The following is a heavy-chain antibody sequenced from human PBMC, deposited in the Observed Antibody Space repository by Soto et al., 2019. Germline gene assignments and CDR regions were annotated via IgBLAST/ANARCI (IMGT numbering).Heavy chain of an antibody. Sequence: PGGSLRLSCAASGFTFTRYSMNWVRQAPGKGLERVSAISGSGGSTYYADSVKGRFTISRDNSKNTLYLQMNSLRAEDTAVYYCAKEEQWLVPFFDYWGQGTLVTVSS. CDR2: ISGSGGST. J-gene: IGHJ4*02. CDR3: AKEEQWLVPFFDY. V-gene: IGHV3-23*01. CDR1: GFTFTRYS. D-gene: IGHD6-19*01.